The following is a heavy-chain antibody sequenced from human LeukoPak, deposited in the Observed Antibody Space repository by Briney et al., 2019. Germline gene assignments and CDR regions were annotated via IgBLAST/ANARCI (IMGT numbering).Heavy chain of an antibody. Sequence: GGSLRLSCAASGFXFSTYAMSWVRQAPGKELEWVSSITDSGGSTYHADSVKGRFTISRDNSKNTLYLQLNSLRAEDTAVYFCARGAISLAGFDYWGQGALVTVSS. V-gene: IGHV3-23*01. CDR2: ITDSGGST. J-gene: IGHJ4*02. D-gene: IGHD6-19*01. CDR1: GFXFSTYA. CDR3: ARGAISLAGFDY.